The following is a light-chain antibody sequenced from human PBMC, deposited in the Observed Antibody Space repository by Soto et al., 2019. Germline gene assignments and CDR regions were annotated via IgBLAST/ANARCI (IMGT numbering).Light chain of an antibody. J-gene: IGLJ1*01. CDR3: SSFRSSSTSYV. CDR1: SSDIGDSNY. V-gene: IGLV2-14*03. Sequence: QSVLTQPASVSGSPGQSITISCTGTSSDIGDSNYVSWYQQHPGKAPKLVIYDVSNRPSGVSNRFSGSKSANTASLTISGLQAEYEADYYCSSFRSSSTSYVFGTGTK. CDR2: DVS.